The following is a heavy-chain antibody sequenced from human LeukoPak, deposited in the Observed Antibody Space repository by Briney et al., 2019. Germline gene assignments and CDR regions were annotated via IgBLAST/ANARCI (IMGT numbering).Heavy chain of an antibody. V-gene: IGHV4-34*01. CDR2: INHSGST. J-gene: IGHJ4*02. CDR3: ASVTAMVNY. D-gene: IGHD5-18*01. CDR1: GGSFSGYY. Sequence: KTSETLSLTCAVYGGSFSGYYWSWIRQPPGKGLEWIGEINHSGSTNYNPSLKSRVTISVDTSKNQFSLKLSSVTAADTAVYYCASVTAMVNYWGQGTLVTVSS.